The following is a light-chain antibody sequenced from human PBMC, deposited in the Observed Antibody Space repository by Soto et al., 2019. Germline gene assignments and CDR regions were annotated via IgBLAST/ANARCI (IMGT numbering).Light chain of an antibody. V-gene: IGLV3-1*01. Sequence: SYELSQPPSVSVSPGQTASITCSGDKLGDKFASWYQQKSRQSPVLVIFEDTKRPSGIPERFSGSNSGNTASLTISGTQAIDEADYYCQVWDNNIVVFGGGTKVTVL. CDR3: QVWDNNIVV. CDR2: EDT. CDR1: KLGDKF. J-gene: IGLJ2*01.